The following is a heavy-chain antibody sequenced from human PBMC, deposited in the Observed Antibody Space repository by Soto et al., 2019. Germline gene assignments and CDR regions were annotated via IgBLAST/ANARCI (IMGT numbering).Heavy chain of an antibody. CDR1: GFSFTGYW. Sequence: PGESLKISCKGSGFSFTGYWIAWVRQMPGKGLEWMGIIYPGDSDTRYSPSFQGQVTISADKSINTAYLQWSSLKASDTAMFYCVSSSTGAFDIWGQGTMVTVSS. V-gene: IGHV5-51*01. J-gene: IGHJ3*02. CDR3: VSSSTGAFDI. CDR2: IYPGDSDT.